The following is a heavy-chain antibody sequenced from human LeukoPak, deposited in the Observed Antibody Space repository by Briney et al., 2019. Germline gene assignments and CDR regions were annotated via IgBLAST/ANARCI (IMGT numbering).Heavy chain of an antibody. J-gene: IGHJ3*01. D-gene: IGHD5-12*01. CDR2: NYPGDSDT. Sequence: GESLKISCKGSGYSFTSYWIGWVRQMPGKGLEWMGINYPGDSDTTYSPSFQGQVTMSTDKSISTAYLQWSSLKASDTAMYYCARRVSSSGFDAFDVWGQGTMVTVSS. CDR3: ARRVSSSGFDAFDV. CDR1: GYSFTSYW. V-gene: IGHV5-51*01.